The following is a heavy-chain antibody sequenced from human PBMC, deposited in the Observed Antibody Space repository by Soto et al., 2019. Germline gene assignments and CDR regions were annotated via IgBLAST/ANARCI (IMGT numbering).Heavy chain of an antibody. Sequence: ESLNVSWKGSGYSFTSYWIGWVRQMPGKGLEWMGIIYPGDSDTRYSPSFQGRVTISADKSISTAYLQWSSLKASDTAMYYCAISDYGDSPYYYYGMDVWAQGTTVTVSS. CDR2: IYPGDSDT. CDR1: GYSFTSYW. D-gene: IGHD4-17*01. J-gene: IGHJ6*02. V-gene: IGHV5-51*01. CDR3: AISDYGDSPYYYYGMDV.